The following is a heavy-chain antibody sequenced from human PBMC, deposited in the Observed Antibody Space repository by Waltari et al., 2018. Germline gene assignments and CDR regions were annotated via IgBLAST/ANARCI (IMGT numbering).Heavy chain of an antibody. CDR3: AKDEAYYDFWSGHMYYFDY. CDR1: GGTFSSYA. J-gene: IGHJ4*02. CDR2: IIPSFGTA. Sequence: QVQLVQSGAEVKKPGSSVKVSCKASGGTFSSYAISWVRPAPGQGIEWMGRIIPSFGTANYAQKFQGRVTITADKSTSTAYMELSSLRSEDTAVYYCAKDEAYYDFWSGHMYYFDYWGQGTLVTDSS. D-gene: IGHD3-3*01. V-gene: IGHV1-69*08.